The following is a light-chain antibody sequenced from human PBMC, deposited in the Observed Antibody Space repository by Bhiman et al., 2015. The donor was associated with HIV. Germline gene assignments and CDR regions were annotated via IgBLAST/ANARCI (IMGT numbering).Light chain of an antibody. CDR1: TSNIGNNW. V-gene: IGLV1-51*01. J-gene: IGLJ1*01. CDR3: GTWHSALSGGGV. Sequence: SVLTQPPSVSAAPGQKVTILCSGDTSNIGNNWVSWYQQLPGTAPKLLIYDTKWRPSGIPDRFSGSKSGTSATLGITGLQTGDEADYYCGTWHSALSGGGVFGTGTRVTVL. CDR2: DTK.